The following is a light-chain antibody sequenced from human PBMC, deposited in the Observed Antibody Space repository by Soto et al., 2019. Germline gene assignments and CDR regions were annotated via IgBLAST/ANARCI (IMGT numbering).Light chain of an antibody. CDR2: AAS. Sequence: EIVVTQSPGTLSLSPGQRATLSCRASQSVGSNYVAWYQQKPGQAPRLLIHAASSRATGIPDRFSGSGSGTDFTLTIARLEPEDFAVYYCQQYGSLPRTFGQGTKVEIK. CDR1: QSVGSNY. CDR3: QQYGSLPRT. V-gene: IGKV3-20*01. J-gene: IGKJ1*01.